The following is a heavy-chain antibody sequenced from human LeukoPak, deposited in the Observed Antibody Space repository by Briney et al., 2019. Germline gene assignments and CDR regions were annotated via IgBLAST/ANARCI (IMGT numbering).Heavy chain of an antibody. CDR2: IYYSGST. CDR1: GGSISSGDYY. J-gene: IGHJ6*02. D-gene: IGHD5-24*01. CDR3: ARGLRWRYYYYRMDV. V-gene: IGHV4-30-4*01. Sequence: LSLTCTVSGGSISSGDYYWRWLRQPPGRGREGIGYIYYSGSTYYNPSHKRRVTISEDTSKNQFSLKLSSVTAADTAVYYCARGLRWRYYYYRMDVWGQGTTVTVSS.